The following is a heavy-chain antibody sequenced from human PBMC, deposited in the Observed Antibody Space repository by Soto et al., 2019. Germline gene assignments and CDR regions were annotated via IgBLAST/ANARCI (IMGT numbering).Heavy chain of an antibody. D-gene: IGHD6-13*01. J-gene: IGHJ4*02. CDR2: ISYDGSNK. CDR1: GFTFSSYG. V-gene: IGHV3-30*18. CDR3: AKDFGDSSSWPLAGGY. Sequence: QVQLVESGGGVVQPGRSLRLSCAASGFTFSSYGMHWVRQAPGKGLEWVAVISYDGSNKYYADSVKGRFTISRDNSKNTLYLQMNSLRAEDTAVYYCAKDFGDSSSWPLAGGYWGQGTLVTVSS.